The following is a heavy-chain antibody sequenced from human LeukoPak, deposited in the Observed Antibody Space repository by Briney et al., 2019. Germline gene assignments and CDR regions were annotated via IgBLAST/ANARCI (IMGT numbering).Heavy chain of an antibody. V-gene: IGHV4-39*07. CDR2: IYYSGST. J-gene: IGHJ4*02. Sequence: IPSETLSLTCTVSGGSISSSSYYWGWIRQPPGKGLEWIGSIYYSGSTYYNPSLKSRVTISVDTSKNQFSLKLSSVTAADTAVYYCARGATIFGVAPLDYWGQGTLVTVSS. CDR1: GGSISSSSYY. D-gene: IGHD3-3*01. CDR3: ARGATIFGVAPLDY.